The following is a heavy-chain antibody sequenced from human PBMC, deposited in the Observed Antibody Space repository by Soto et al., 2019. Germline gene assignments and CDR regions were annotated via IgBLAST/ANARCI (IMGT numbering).Heavy chain of an antibody. J-gene: IGHJ4*02. CDR2: IKQDGTEE. D-gene: IGHD3-9*01. CDR1: GFTFGTYW. Sequence: GGSLRLSCAASGFTFGTYWMTWVRQAPGKGLEWVANIKQDGTEEYYVDSVKGRFTISRDNGKNLVYLQMNSLGVDDTAVYYCARDRDKFDWISDYWGQGTLVTVSS. CDR3: ARDRDKFDWISDY. V-gene: IGHV3-7*05.